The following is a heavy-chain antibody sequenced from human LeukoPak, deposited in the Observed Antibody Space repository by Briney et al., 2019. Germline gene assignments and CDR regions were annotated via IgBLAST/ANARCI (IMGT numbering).Heavy chain of an antibody. Sequence: PGGSLRLSCAASGFTFSSYALHWVRQAPGKGLEWVAVISFDGGNKYYADSVKGRFTISRDNSKSTLYLQMNSLRAEDTAVYYCAKDKSGARYYYYGMDVWGQGTTVTVSS. CDR1: GFTFSSYA. D-gene: IGHD3-3*01. CDR2: ISFDGGNK. V-gene: IGHV3-30*18. J-gene: IGHJ6*02. CDR3: AKDKSGARYYYYGMDV.